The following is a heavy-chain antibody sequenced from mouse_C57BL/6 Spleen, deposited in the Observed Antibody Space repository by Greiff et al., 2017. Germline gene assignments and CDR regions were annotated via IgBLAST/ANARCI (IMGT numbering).Heavy chain of an antibody. CDR3: ARGNYDYDGRSYYAMDY. CDR2: IDPSDSYT. Sequence: QVQLQQPGAELVMPGASVKLSCTASGYTFTSYWMHWVKQRPGQGLERIGEIDPSDSYTNYNQKFKGKSTLTVDNSSSTAYMQLSSLTSEDSAVYYCARGNYDYDGRSYYAMDYWGQGTSVTVSS. V-gene: IGHV1-69*01. CDR1: GYTFTSYW. D-gene: IGHD2-4*01. J-gene: IGHJ4*01.